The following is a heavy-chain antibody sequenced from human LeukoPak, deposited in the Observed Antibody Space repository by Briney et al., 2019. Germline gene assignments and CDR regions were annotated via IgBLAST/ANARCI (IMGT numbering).Heavy chain of an antibody. D-gene: IGHD3-10*01. CDR2: ISYDGSNK. J-gene: IGHJ5*02. CDR3: AKDESFPEGFTRFDP. V-gene: IGHV3-30-3*01. Sequence: PGGSLRLSCAASGFTFSSYAMHWVRQAPGKGLEWVSVISYDGSNKYYADSVKGRFTISRDNSKNTLYLQMNSLRAEDTAVYYCAKDESFPEGFTRFDPWGQGTLVTVSS. CDR1: GFTFSSYA.